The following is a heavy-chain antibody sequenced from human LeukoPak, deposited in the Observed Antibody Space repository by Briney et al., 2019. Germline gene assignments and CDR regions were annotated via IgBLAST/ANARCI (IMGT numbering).Heavy chain of an antibody. CDR1: GYSFTSYW. CDR3: ARRGEAMDPFDY. J-gene: IGHJ4*02. Sequence: EPMKISCKASGYSFTSYWICWVRQMPAESLEWMGIIYTGDSDTRYSPSFQSQVTISADKSINTAYLQRSSLKASDTAIYYCARRGEAMDPFDYWGQGTLVTVSS. D-gene: IGHD5-18*01. V-gene: IGHV5-51*01. CDR2: IYTGDSDT.